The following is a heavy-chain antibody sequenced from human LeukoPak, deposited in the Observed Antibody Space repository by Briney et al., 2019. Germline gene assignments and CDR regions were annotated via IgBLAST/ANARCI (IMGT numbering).Heavy chain of an antibody. CDR3: ARGATPYYYDSSGSYYFDY. J-gene: IGHJ4*02. Sequence: AASVKVSCKASGGTFSSYAISWVRQAPGQGLEWMGGIIPIFGTANYAQKFQGRVTITTDESTSTAYMELSSLRSEDTAVYYCARGATPYYYDSSGSYYFDYWGQGTLVTVSS. D-gene: IGHD3-22*01. CDR1: GGTFSSYA. CDR2: IIPIFGTA. V-gene: IGHV1-69*05.